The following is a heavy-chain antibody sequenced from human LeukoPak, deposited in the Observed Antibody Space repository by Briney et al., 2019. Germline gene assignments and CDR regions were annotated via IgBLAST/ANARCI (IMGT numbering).Heavy chain of an antibody. CDR2: ISGSGGST. CDR3: AKDLSDFWSGYYPDY. D-gene: IGHD3-3*01. Sequence: GGSLRLSCAASGFTFSSYAMSWVRQAPGKGLEWVSAISGSGGSTYYADSVKGRFTISRDSSKNTLYLQMNSLRAEDTAVYYCAKDLSDFWSGYYPDYWGQGTLVTVSS. J-gene: IGHJ4*02. V-gene: IGHV3-23*01. CDR1: GFTFSSYA.